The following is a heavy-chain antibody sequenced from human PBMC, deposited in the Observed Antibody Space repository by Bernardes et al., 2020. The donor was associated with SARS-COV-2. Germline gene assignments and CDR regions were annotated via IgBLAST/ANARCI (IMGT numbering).Heavy chain of an antibody. V-gene: IGHV3-74*01. CDR3: TRGVGATTSRFDS. Sequence: GGSLRLSCVASGFTFSSYWMYWVRQTPGEGLVWVSRINSDGSRINYADAVKGRFTISRDNAKNTLYLQMNSLRAEDTAVYYCTRGVGATTSRFDSWGQGTLVTVSS. CDR1: GFTFSSYW. CDR2: INSDGSRI. J-gene: IGHJ4*02. D-gene: IGHD1-26*01.